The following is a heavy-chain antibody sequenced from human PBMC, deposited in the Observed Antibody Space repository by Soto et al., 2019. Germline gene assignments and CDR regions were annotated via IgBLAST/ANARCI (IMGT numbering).Heavy chain of an antibody. CDR2: IIPILGIA. D-gene: IGHD5-18*01. V-gene: IGHV1-69*08. Sequence: QVQLVQSGAEVKKPGSSVKVSCKASGGTFSSYTISWVRQAPGQGLEWMGRIIPILGIANYAQKFQGRVTITADNSTSTADKELSSLSSADTAVYYGAREGGGIQLWSSGMDVWGQGTTVTVSS. J-gene: IGHJ6*02. CDR3: AREGGGIQLWSSGMDV. CDR1: GGTFSSYT.